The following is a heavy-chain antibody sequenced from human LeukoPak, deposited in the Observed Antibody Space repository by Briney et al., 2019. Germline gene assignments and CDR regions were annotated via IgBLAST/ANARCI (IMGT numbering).Heavy chain of an antibody. V-gene: IGHV3-23*01. CDR1: GFTFSSYE. D-gene: IGHD4-17*01. J-gene: IGHJ4*02. Sequence: GGSLRLSCAASGFTFSSYEMNWVRQAPGKGLEWVSAISGSGGSTPYADSVKGRFTISRDNSKNTLYLQMNSLRAEDTAVYYCAKDAPMTTVTNFDYWGQGTLVTVSS. CDR2: ISGSGGST. CDR3: AKDAPMTTVTNFDY.